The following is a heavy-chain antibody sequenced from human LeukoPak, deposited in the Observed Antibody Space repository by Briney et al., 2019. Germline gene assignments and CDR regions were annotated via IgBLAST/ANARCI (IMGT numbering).Heavy chain of an antibody. V-gene: IGHV3-53*01. J-gene: IGHJ6*03. D-gene: IGHD3-10*01. Sequence: SGGSLRLSCAASGFTVSSNYMSWVRQAPGKGLEWVSVIYSGGSTYYADSVKGRFTISRDNSKNTLYLQMNSLRAKDTAVYYCARGGVVTMVRGSRKYYYYYMDVWGKGTTVTISS. CDR3: ARGGVVTMVRGSRKYYYYYMDV. CDR1: GFTVSSNY. CDR2: IYSGGST.